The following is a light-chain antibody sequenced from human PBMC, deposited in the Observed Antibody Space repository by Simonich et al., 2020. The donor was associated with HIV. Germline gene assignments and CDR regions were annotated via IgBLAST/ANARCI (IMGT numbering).Light chain of an antibody. CDR1: HSILTY. Sequence: DIQMTQSPSSLSASVGDRVTITCRESHSILTYLNWYQQKPGKAPNLLIYAASSLQSGVPSRFSGSGSGTDFTLIISSLQPEDFATYYCQQSNYTPYTFGQGTKLEIK. CDR2: AAS. CDR3: QQSNYTPYT. V-gene: IGKV1-39*01. J-gene: IGKJ2*01.